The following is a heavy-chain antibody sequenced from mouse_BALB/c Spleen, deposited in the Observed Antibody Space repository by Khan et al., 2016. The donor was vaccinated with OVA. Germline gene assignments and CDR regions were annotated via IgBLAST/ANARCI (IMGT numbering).Heavy chain of an antibody. CDR3: TRRGYVAWFTY. CDR2: IDPFSGDT. J-gene: IGHJ3*01. D-gene: IGHD2-2*01. CDR1: GYSFTTYY. Sequence: EVQLQESGPELMKPGTSVKISCKASGYSFTTYYIHWVMQSHGKSLEWIGYIDPFSGDTTFNQKFKGKATLTVDKSSSTAYIHLSNLTSEDSAIYYCTRRGYVAWFTYWGQGTLVTVSA. V-gene: IGHV1S135*01.